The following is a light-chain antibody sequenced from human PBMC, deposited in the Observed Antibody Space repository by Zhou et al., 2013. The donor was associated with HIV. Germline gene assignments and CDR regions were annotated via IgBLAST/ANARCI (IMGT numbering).Light chain of an antibody. J-gene: IGKJ5*01. CDR2: QAS. V-gene: IGKV1-5*03. Sequence: DIQMTQSPPTLSTSVGDRVTITCRASQTLSNLLAWYQQKPGKAPRLLIYQASSLQNDVPSRFSGSGSGTEFTLTITSLQPEDFATYYCQQYSTYSITFGQGTRLDMK. CDR3: QQYSTYSIT. CDR1: QTLSNL.